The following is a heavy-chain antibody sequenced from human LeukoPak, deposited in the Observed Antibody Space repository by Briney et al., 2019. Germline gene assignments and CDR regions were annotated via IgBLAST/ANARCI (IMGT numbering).Heavy chain of an antibody. D-gene: IGHD3-22*01. CDR2: INPNSGNR. V-gene: IGHV1-8*03. J-gene: IGHJ4*02. Sequence: GASVKVSCKTSGYTFTSLDINWVRQATGQGLEWMGWINPNSGNRGYAQQFQGRVIITRDTSIRTAYMELTNLRSEDTAVYYCARVDGSPDYWGQGTLVTVSS. CDR1: GYTFTSLD. CDR3: ARVDGSPDY.